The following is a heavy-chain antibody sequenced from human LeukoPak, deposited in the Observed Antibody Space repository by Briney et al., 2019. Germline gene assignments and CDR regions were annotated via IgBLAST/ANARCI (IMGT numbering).Heavy chain of an antibody. J-gene: IGHJ6*03. CDR3: AKDSGSYNYYYYMDV. CDR2: IRYDGSNK. D-gene: IGHD3-10*01. CDR1: GFTFSRHG. Sequence: GGSLRLSCAASGFTFSRHGMHWVRQAPGKGLEWVSFIRYDGSNKYYADSVKGRFTISRDNSKNTLYLQMNSLGAEDTAVYYCAKDSGSYNYYYYMDVWGKGTTVTISS. V-gene: IGHV3-30*02.